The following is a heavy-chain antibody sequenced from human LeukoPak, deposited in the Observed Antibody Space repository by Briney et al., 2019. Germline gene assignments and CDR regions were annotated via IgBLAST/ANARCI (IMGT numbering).Heavy chain of an antibody. CDR3: ARGFAEEGTTTGAFDI. J-gene: IGHJ3*02. D-gene: IGHD1-7*01. V-gene: IGHV1-2*02. CDR1: GYTFSGYY. CDR2: INPNSGGT. Sequence: ASVKVSCKASGYTFSGYYVHWVRQAPGQGLEWMGWINPNSGGTNYAQKFQGRVTMTRDTSISTAYMELRRLGSDDAAVYYCARGFAEEGTTTGAFDIWGHGTMVTVSS.